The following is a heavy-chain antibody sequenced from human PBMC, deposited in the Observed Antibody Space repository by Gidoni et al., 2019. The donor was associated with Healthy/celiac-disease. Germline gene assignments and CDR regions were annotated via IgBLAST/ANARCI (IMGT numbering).Heavy chain of an antibody. CDR3: ARDRRYSSGWTSGEYFDY. CDR1: GFTFSSYE. D-gene: IGHD6-19*01. V-gene: IGHV3-48*03. J-gene: IGHJ4*02. Sequence: EVQLVESGGGLVQPGGSMRLSCAASGFTFSSYEMNWFRQAPGTGLEWVSYISSSGSTIYYADSVKGRFTISRDNAKNSLHLQMNSLRAEDTAVYYCARDRRYSSGWTSGEYFDYWGQGTLVTVSS. CDR2: ISSSGSTI.